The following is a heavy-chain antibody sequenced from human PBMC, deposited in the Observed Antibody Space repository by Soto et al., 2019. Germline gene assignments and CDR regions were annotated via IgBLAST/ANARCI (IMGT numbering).Heavy chain of an antibody. D-gene: IGHD2-15*01. V-gene: IGHV4-34*01. CDR2: VNHSGST. Sequence: PSETLSLTCAVYGGSFSGYYWSWFRQPPGKGLEWIGDVNHSGSTNYNPSVKSRVTISADRSKNQFSLKLSSVTAADTAVYYCARDAALKWFDPWGQGTLVTVSS. CDR1: GGSFSGYY. J-gene: IGHJ5*02. CDR3: ARDAALKWFDP.